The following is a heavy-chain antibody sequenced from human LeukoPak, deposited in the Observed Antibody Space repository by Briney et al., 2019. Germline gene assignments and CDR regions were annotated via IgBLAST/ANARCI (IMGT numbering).Heavy chain of an antibody. J-gene: IGHJ5*02. CDR3: AREVDTAMVNWFDP. D-gene: IGHD5-18*01. Sequence: ASVKVSCKASGGTFSSYAISWVRQAPGQGLEWMGGIIPIFGTANYAQKFQGRDTITADESTSTAYMELSSLRSEDTAVYYCAREVDTAMVNWFDPWGQGTLVTVSS. V-gene: IGHV1-69*13. CDR1: GGTFSSYA. CDR2: IIPIFGTA.